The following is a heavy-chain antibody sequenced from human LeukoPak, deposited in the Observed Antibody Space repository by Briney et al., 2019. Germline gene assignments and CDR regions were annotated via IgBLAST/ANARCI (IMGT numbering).Heavy chain of an antibody. J-gene: IGHJ6*02. D-gene: IGHD4-11*01. CDR1: GGSISSSGYY. V-gene: IGHV4-61*05. Sequence: SETLSLTCTVSGGSISSSGYYWSWIRQPPGKRLEWIGYIYYSGSTNYNPSLKSRVTISVDTSKNQFSLKLSSVTAADTAVYYCARHAYSNYNYYYYYGMDVWGQGTTVTVSS. CDR3: ARHAYSNYNYYYYYGMDV. CDR2: IYYSGST.